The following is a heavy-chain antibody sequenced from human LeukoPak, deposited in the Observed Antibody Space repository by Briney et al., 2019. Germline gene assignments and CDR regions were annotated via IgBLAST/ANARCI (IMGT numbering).Heavy chain of an antibody. CDR1: GFTFSSYS. J-gene: IGHJ4*02. V-gene: IGHV3-21*01. CDR3: ARLRERGYSYGEVDY. D-gene: IGHD5-18*01. Sequence: GGSLRLSCAASGFTFSSYSMNWVRQAPGKGLEWVSSISSSSSYIYYADSVKGRFTISRDNAKNSLYLQMNSLRAEDTAVYYCARLRERGYSYGEVDYWGQGTLVTVSS. CDR2: ISSSSSYI.